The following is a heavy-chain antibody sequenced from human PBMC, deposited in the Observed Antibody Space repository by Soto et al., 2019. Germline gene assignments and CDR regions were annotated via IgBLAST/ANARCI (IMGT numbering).Heavy chain of an antibody. D-gene: IGHD3-16*01. CDR3: ARGAMRYYYYYGMDV. CDR1: GGSISSSSYY. V-gene: IGHV4-39*01. CDR2: IYYSGST. J-gene: IGHJ6*02. Sequence: SETLSLTXTVSGGSISSSSYYWGWIRQPPGKGLEWIGSIYYSGSTYYNPSLKSRVTISVDTSKNQFSLKLSSVTAADTAVYYCARGAMRYYYYYGMDVWGQGTTVTVSS.